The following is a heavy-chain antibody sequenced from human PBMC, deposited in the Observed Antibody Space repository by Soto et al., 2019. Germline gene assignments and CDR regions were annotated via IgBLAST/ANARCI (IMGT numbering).Heavy chain of an antibody. CDR1: GGSISSYY. CDR3: ARDNGNGYYSYGMDV. J-gene: IGHJ6*02. D-gene: IGHD1-20*01. CDR2: IYYSGST. V-gene: IGHV4-59*01. Sequence: QVQLQESGPGLVKPSETLSLTCTVSGGSISSYYWSWIRQPPGKGLEWIGYIYYSGSTNYNPSLKRRVTISVDTSKKQFPLKMSSVTAADTAGYYCARDNGNGYYSYGMDVWRQGTTVTVSS.